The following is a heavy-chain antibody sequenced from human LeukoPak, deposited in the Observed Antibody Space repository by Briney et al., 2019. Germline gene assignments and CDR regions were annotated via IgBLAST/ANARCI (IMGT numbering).Heavy chain of an antibody. D-gene: IGHD3-3*01. Sequence: GGSLRLSCAASGFTFSNYAMSWVRQAPGKGLEWVSSISGTVGSTYYADSVKGRFTISRDNSKNTLYLQMNSLRAEDTAVYYCARVPHTTYYDFWSPRRGGGMDVWGQGTTVTVSS. CDR2: ISGTVGST. J-gene: IGHJ6*02. V-gene: IGHV3-23*01. CDR1: GFTFSNYA. CDR3: ARVPHTTYYDFWSPRRGGGMDV.